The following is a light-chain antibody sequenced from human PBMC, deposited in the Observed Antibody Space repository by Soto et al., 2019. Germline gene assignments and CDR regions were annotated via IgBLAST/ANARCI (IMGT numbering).Light chain of an antibody. CDR1: QSVLYSSINKNY. CDR3: QQYYSTPFT. CDR2: WAS. V-gene: IGKV4-1*01. Sequence: DIMMTQSPDSLAVSLGERATINCKSSQSVLYSSINKNYLAWYQQKPGQPPRLLIYWASTRESGVPDRFSGSGSGTDFTLTISSLQAEDVAVYYCQQYYSTPFTFGPGTKVDIK. J-gene: IGKJ3*01.